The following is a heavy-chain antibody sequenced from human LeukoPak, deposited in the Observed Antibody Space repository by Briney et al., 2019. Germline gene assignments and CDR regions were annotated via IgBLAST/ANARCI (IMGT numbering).Heavy chain of an antibody. D-gene: IGHD6-13*01. Sequence: ETLSLTCTVSGGSISSYYWSWIRQPPGKGLEWIGYIYYSGSTNYNPSLKSRVTISVDTSKNQFSLKLSSVTAADTAVYYCARGIAAAGALGYWGQGTLVTVSS. CDR3: ARGIAAAGALGY. V-gene: IGHV4-59*01. CDR1: GGSISSYY. CDR2: IYYSGST. J-gene: IGHJ4*02.